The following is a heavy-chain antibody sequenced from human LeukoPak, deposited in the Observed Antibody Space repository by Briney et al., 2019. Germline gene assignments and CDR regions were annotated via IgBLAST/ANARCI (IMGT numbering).Heavy chain of an antibody. J-gene: IGHJ4*02. CDR1: GGSFSGYY. CDR3: ARGGMYYDFWSGYFYYFDY. CDR2: INHSGST. V-gene: IGHV4-34*01. D-gene: IGHD3-3*01. Sequence: SETLSLTCAVYGGSFSGYYWSWIRQPPGKGLEWIGEINHSGSTNYNPSLKSRVSISVDSSKNQFSLKLSSVTAADTAVYYCARGGMYYDFWSGYFYYFDYWGQGTLVTVSS.